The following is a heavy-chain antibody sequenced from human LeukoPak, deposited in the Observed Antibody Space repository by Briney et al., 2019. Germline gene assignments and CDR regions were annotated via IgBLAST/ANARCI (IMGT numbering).Heavy chain of an antibody. Sequence: GGSLRLSCAASGFAFSSYWMHWVRQAPGKGLVWVSRINSDGSSTNYADSVKGRFTISRDNAKSTLYLQMNSLRAEDTAVYYCAREGSTSFDYWGQGTLVTVSS. CDR1: GFAFSSYW. CDR3: AREGSTSFDY. V-gene: IGHV3-74*01. D-gene: IGHD2-2*01. J-gene: IGHJ4*02. CDR2: INSDGSST.